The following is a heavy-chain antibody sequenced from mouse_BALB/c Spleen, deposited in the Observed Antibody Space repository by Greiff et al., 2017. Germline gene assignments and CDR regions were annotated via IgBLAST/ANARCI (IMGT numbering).Heavy chain of an antibody. CDR3: ARRRGYDVGYWYFDV. D-gene: IGHD2-14*01. CDR2: ISYSGST. Sequence: EVQLQQSGPGLVKPSQSLSLTCTVTGYSITSDYAWTWIRQFPGNQLEWMGYISYSGSTSYNPSLKSRISITRDTSKNQFFLQLNSVTTEDTATYDCARRRGYDVGYWYFDVWGAGTTVTVSS. CDR1: GYSITSDYA. V-gene: IGHV3-2*02. J-gene: IGHJ1*01.